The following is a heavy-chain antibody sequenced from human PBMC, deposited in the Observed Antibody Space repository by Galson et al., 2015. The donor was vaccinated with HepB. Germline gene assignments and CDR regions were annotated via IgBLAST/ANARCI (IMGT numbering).Heavy chain of an antibody. CDR3: ARERSSGWYTGAAFDY. D-gene: IGHD6-19*01. CDR2: INSDGSST. V-gene: IGHV3-74*01. J-gene: IGHJ4*02. CDR1: GFTFSSYW. Sequence: SLRLSCAASGFTFSSYWMHWVRQAPGKGLVWVSRINSDGSSTSYADSVKGRFTISRDNAKNTLYLQMNSLRAEDTAVYYCARERSSGWYTGAAFDYWGQGTLVTVSS.